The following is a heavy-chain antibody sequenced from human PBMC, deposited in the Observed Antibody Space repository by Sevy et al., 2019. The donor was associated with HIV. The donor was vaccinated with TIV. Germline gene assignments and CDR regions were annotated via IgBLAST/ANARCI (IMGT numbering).Heavy chain of an antibody. Sequence: GGSLRLSCAASGFNFDDFVMHWVRQAPGKGLEWVSGISWNSVNIGYADSVKGRFTISRDNAKSSLYLQMNNLRAEDMAFYYCASLPQHGGLDIWGQGTMVTVSS. V-gene: IGHV3-9*03. CDR1: GFNFDDFV. CDR2: ISWNSVNI. CDR3: ASLPQHGGLDI. J-gene: IGHJ3*02. D-gene: IGHD4-17*01.